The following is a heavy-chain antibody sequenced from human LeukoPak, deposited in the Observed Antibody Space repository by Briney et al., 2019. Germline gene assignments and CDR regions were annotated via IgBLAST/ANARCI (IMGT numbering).Heavy chain of an antibody. D-gene: IGHD4/OR15-4a*01. CDR2: FGGGGGST. CDR3: ARRAGAYSHPYDY. Sequence: GGSLRLSCAASGFTFSSYGMSWVRQAPGKGLEWVSSFGGGGGSTYYADSVKGRFTISRDNSKNTLYLQMNSLRAEDTAVYYCARRAGAYSHPYDYWGQGTLVTVSS. V-gene: IGHV3-23*01. J-gene: IGHJ4*02. CDR1: GFTFSSYG.